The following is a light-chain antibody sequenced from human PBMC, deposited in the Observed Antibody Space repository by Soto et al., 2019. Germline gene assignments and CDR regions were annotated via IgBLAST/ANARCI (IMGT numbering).Light chain of an antibody. Sequence: EIVLTQSPGTLSLSPGERATLSCTASQSISINYLAWYQQKPGQAPRLLFYGASNWATGIPDRFRGSGSGTDFTLTISRLEPEDFAVYYCQQYGDSPWTFGQGTKVDIK. V-gene: IGKV3-20*01. CDR2: GAS. CDR3: QQYGDSPWT. J-gene: IGKJ1*01. CDR1: QSISINY.